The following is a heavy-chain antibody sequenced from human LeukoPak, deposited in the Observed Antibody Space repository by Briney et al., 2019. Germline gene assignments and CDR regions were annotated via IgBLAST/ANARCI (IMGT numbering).Heavy chain of an antibody. J-gene: IGHJ4*02. CDR1: GGSLSSYY. V-gene: IGHV4-59*01. CDR2: IYYSGST. CDR3: ARVDYDILTGYYYFDY. Sequence: SETLSLTCTVSGGSLSSYYWNWIRQPPGKGLEWIGYIYYSGSTNYNPSLTSRVTISVDTSKNQFSLKLSSVTAADTAVYYCARVDYDILTGYYYFDYWGQGTLVTVSS. D-gene: IGHD3-9*01.